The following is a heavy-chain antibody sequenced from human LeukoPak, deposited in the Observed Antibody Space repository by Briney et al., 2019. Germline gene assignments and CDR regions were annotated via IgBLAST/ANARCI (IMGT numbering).Heavy chain of an antibody. Sequence: GGSLRLSCAASGFTFDDYAFHWLRQAPGKGLEWVSLISWDGGTIYYADSVRGRFTISRDNSKNSLYLRMNSLRAEDTALYYCAKGSGGAYYNYFEDWGQGTLVSVAS. CDR3: AKGSGGAYYNYFED. CDR2: ISWDGGTI. J-gene: IGHJ4*02. CDR1: GFTFDDYA. D-gene: IGHD1-26*01. V-gene: IGHV3-43D*03.